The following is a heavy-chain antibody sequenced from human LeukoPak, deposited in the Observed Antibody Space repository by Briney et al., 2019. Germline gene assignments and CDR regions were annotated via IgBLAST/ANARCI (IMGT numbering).Heavy chain of an antibody. CDR2: ISNSGSTT. J-gene: IGHJ4*02. D-gene: IGHD1-26*01. Sequence: PGGSLRLSCAVSGFTFSDYEMNWVRQAPGKGLEWVSYISNSGSTTYFADSVKGRFTISRDNAKNSLYLQMNSLRAEDTAVYYCARQMRRGRGSYFYFDYWGQGTLVTVSS. V-gene: IGHV3-48*03. CDR1: GFTFSDYE. CDR3: ARQMRRGRGSYFYFDY.